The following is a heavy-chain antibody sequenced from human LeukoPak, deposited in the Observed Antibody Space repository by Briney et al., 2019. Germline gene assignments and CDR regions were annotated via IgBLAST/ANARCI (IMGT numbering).Heavy chain of an antibody. D-gene: IGHD3-10*01. CDR1: GYTFTSYD. V-gene: IGHV1-8*01. CDR3: ARVATMGRGVIITFGY. Sequence: GASVKVSCKASGYTFTSYDINWVRQATGQGLEWMGWMNPNSGNTGYAQKFQGRVTMTRNTSISTAYMELSSLRSEDTAVYYCARVATMGRGVIITFGYSGQGTLVTVCS. J-gene: IGHJ4*02. CDR2: MNPNSGNT.